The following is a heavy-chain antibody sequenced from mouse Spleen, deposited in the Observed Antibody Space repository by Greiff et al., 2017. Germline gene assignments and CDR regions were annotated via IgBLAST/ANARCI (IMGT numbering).Heavy chain of an antibody. D-gene: IGHD2-4*01. CDR2: IRLKSDNYAT. CDR3: TGSYYDYDVAWFAY. J-gene: IGHJ3*01. CDR1: GFTFSNYW. V-gene: IGHV6-3*01. Sequence: DVMLVESGGGLVQPGGSMKLSCVASGFTFSNYWMNWVRQSPEKGLEWVAQIRLKSDNYATHYAESVKGRFTISRDDSKSSVYLQMNNLRAEDTGIYYCTGSYYDYDVAWFAYWGQGTLVTVSA.